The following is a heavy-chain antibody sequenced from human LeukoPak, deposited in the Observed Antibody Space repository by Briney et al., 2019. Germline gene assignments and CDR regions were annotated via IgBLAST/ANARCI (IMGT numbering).Heavy chain of an antibody. J-gene: IGHJ5*02. CDR2: IYYSGST. CDR3: AAAHGSGSYGSFDP. V-gene: IGHV4-30-4*08. D-gene: IGHD3-10*01. Sequence: PSETLSLTCTVSGGSITSGDYYWSWIRQPPGKGLEWIGYIYYSGSTYYNPSLKSRVTISVDTSKNQFSLKLSSVPAADTAVYYCAAAHGSGSYGSFDPWGQGTLVTVSS. CDR1: GGSITSGDYY.